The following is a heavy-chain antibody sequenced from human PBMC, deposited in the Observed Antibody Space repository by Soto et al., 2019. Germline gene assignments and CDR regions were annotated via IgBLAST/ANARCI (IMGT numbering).Heavy chain of an antibody. CDR1: GDFSSRNNL. D-gene: IGHD3-3*01. CDR2: IYHTGTT. CDR3: ASGGYDFGSAYSGSLSQSYGLDR. V-gene: IGHV4-4*02. Sequence: QVQLRESGPGLVKPSGNLSLTCAVSGDFSSRNNLWTWVRQAPGKGLEWMGEIYHTGTTTYNPSLETRVTRSVDKSKNQFSLGLTSVTAADTAVYYCASGGYDFGSAYSGSLSQSYGLDRWGQGTTVIVSS. J-gene: IGHJ6*02.